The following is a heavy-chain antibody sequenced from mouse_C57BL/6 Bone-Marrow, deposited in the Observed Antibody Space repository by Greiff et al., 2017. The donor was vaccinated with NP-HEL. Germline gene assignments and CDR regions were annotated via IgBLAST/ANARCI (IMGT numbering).Heavy chain of an antibody. D-gene: IGHD1-1*01. Sequence: VQLQQSGPELVKPGASVKIPCKASGYTFTDYNMDWVKQSHGKSLEWIGDINPNNGGTIYNQKFKGKATLTVDKSTSTAYMELRSLTSEDTAVYYCARRDYYGSSYGYFDVWGTGPAVTGSS. V-gene: IGHV1-18*01. CDR3: ARRDYYGSSYGYFDV. CDR2: INPNNGGT. J-gene: IGHJ1*03. CDR1: GYTFTDYN.